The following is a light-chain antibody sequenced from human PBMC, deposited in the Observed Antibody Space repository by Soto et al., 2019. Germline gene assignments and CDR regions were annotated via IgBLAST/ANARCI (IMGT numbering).Light chain of an antibody. CDR1: SSDVVGYNY. V-gene: IGLV2-14*01. J-gene: IGLJ1*01. CDR2: DVS. Sequence: QSALTQPASVSGSPGQALTISCTGTSSDVVGYNYVSWYQQHPGKAPKLMIYDVSNRPSGVSNRFSGSKSGNTASLTISGLQAEDEADYYCSSYTSSSTLDYVFGTGTKVTVL. CDR3: SSYTSSSTLDYV.